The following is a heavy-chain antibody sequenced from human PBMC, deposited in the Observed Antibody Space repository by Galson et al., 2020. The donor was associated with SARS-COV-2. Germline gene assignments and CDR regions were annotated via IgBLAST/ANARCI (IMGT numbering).Heavy chain of an antibody. Sequence: SETLSLTCTVTGGSINSNSYCWGWIRQPPGKGLEWIGSVCYTYSANTYYNPSLKSRLTILVDTSKNHFSLNLNSVTAADTAIYYCAREVYRYTWRNVPHLGMDVWGQGTTVTIS. V-gene: IGHV4-39*02. CDR3: AREVYRYTWRNVPHLGMDV. CDR2: VCYTYSANT. CDR1: GGSINSNSYC. D-gene: IGHD3-16*02. J-gene: IGHJ6*02.